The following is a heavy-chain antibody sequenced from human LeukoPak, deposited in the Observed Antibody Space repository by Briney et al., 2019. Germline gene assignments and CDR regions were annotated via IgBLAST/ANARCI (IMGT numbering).Heavy chain of an antibody. D-gene: IGHD2-2*01. Sequence: GESLKISCRASEYTFTNYWVGWVRQMPGKGLEWMGIIYPDNSDIRYSPSVRGQVTISADQSIDTAYLQWRSLKASDTAMYYCARLISHMPDRGYYYMDVWGKGTTVIVSS. V-gene: IGHV5-51*01. CDR1: EYTFTNYW. CDR3: ARLISHMPDRGYYYMDV. J-gene: IGHJ6*03. CDR2: IYPDNSDI.